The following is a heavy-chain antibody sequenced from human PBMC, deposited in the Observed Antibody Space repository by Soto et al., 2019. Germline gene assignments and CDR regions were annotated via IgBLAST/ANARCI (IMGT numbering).Heavy chain of an antibody. J-gene: IGHJ5*02. V-gene: IGHV1-18*04. Sequence: SVKISCKAPGYTLTSYRISWVRQAPGQGLEWMGWVSAYNGNTNYAQKLQGRVTMTTDTSTSTAYMELRSLRSDDTTVYSCARSPRYSGSADNWFEPSGQGTLVTV. D-gene: IGHD3-10*01. CDR3: ARSPRYSGSADNWFEP. CDR2: VSAYNGNT. CDR1: GYTLTSYR.